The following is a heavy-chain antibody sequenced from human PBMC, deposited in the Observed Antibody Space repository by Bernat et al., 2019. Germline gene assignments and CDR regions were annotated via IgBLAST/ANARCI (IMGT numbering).Heavy chain of an antibody. D-gene: IGHD2-21*02. Sequence: EVQLVESGGDLVQPGGSLRLTCAASGFTFSSYEMNWVRQAPGKGLEWVSYIDSTGTTIYYADSVKGRFTISRDNARNSLYLQMNTLRVEDTAVYYCVRDSQGDCYGDYWGQGTLITVSS. CDR1: GFTFSSYE. CDR2: IDSTGTTI. J-gene: IGHJ4*02. CDR3: VRDSQGDCYGDY. V-gene: IGHV3-48*03.